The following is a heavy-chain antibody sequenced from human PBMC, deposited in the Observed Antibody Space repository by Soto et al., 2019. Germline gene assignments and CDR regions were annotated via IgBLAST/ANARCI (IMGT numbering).Heavy chain of an antibody. D-gene: IGHD6-19*01. CDR3: AKDSGSGVQDY. J-gene: IGHJ4*02. CDR2: ISYDGNNK. V-gene: IGHV3-30-3*01. Sequence: GGSLRLSCAASGFSFSSYAMHWVRQAPGKGLEWVAVISYDGNNKYYADSVKGRFTISRDNSKNTLYLQMNSLRAEDTAVYYCAKDSGSGVQDYWGQGTLVTVSS. CDR1: GFSFSSYA.